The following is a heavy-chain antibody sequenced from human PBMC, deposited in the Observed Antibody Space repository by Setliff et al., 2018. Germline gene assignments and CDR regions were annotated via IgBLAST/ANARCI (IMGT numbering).Heavy chain of an antibody. J-gene: IGHJ2*01. CDR3: ARNPDFLQYNFDL. V-gene: IGHV4-39*07. Sequence: KPSETLSLTCTVSGGSISNSTFYWGWIRQPPGKGLEWIGSINYYGSIFDDGTTYSTYYNPSLKSRATISIDTSKSQFSLKLSSMTAADTALYYCARNPDFLQYNFDLWGRGTLVTVSS. CDR2: INYYGSIFDDGTTYST. CDR1: GGSISNSTFY. D-gene: IGHD2-21*01.